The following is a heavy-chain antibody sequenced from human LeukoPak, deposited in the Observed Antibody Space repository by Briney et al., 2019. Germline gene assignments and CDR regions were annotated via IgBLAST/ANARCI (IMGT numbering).Heavy chain of an antibody. V-gene: IGHV3-48*03. CDR2: ISSSGSTI. CDR1: GFTFSSYE. CDR3: SVNMGSGYRFDY. Sequence: PGGSLRLSCAASGFTFSSYEMNWVRQAPGKGLEWVSYISSSGSTIYYADSVRGRFTISRDNAKNTLYLQMNSLRAEDTAVYYCSVNMGSGYRFDYWGQGTLVTVSS. J-gene: IGHJ4*02. D-gene: IGHD3-22*01.